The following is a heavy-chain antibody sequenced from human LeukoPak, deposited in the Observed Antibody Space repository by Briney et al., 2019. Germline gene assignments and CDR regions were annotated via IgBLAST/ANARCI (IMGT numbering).Heavy chain of an antibody. CDR3: ARARSGWYFIDY. J-gene: IGHJ4*02. CDR1: GGSISSYY. Sequence: PSETLSLTCTVSGGSISSYYWSWIRQPPGKGLEWIGYIYYSGSTNYNPSLKSRVTISVDTSKNQFSLKLSSVTAADTAVYYCARARSGWYFIDYWSQGTLVTVSS. CDR2: IYYSGST. D-gene: IGHD6-19*01. V-gene: IGHV4-59*01.